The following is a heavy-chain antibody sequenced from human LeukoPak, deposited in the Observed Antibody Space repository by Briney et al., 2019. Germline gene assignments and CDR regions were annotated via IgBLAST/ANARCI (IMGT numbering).Heavy chain of an antibody. CDR3: ARVSIAAAGKPHDY. D-gene: IGHD6-13*01. CDR1: GYTFTSYD. Sequence: ASVKVSCKASGYTFTSYDINWVRQATGQGLEWMGWMNTNSGNTGHAQKFQGRLTMTRDTSTNTAYMELSSLRSEDTAVYYCARVSIAAAGKPHDYWGQGTLVTVSS. V-gene: IGHV1-8*01. CDR2: MNTNSGNT. J-gene: IGHJ4*02.